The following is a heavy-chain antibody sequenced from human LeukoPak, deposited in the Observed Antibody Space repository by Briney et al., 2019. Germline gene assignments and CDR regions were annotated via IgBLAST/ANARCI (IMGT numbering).Heavy chain of an antibody. J-gene: IGHJ4*01. V-gene: IGHV4-59*12. Sequence: KPSETLSLTCTVSGGAISSYYWSWIRQPPGKGLEWIAFIYYSGRTNYNPSLKGRVTISVDKSKNQFSLKLSSVTAADTAVYYCASPSQNDYWGQGTLVTVSS. CDR1: GGAISSYY. CDR3: ASPSQNDY. CDR2: IYYSGRT.